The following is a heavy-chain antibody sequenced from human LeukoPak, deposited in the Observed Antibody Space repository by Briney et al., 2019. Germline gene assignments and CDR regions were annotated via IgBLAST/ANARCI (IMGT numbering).Heavy chain of an antibody. J-gene: IGHJ4*02. CDR3: AKDHGAAVVPRRFDY. CDR1: GFTFSSYA. D-gene: IGHD2-21*01. V-gene: IGHV3-23*01. Sequence: PGGSLRLSCAASGFTFSSYAMSWVRQAPGKGLEWVSAISGSGGSTYYADSVKGRFTISRDNSKNTLYLQMNSLRAEDTAVYYCAKDHGAAVVPRRFDYWGRGTLVTVSS. CDR2: ISGSGGST.